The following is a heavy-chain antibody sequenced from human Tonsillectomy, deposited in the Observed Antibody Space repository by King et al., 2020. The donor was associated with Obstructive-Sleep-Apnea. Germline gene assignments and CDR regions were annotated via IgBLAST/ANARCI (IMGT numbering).Heavy chain of an antibody. CDR1: GGSISSYY. CDR2: IYYSGST. D-gene: IGHD2-21*02. V-gene: IGHV4-59*01. CDR3: ARGGGGDYPLNFDF. Sequence: QVQLQESGPGLVKPSETLSLTCTVSGGSISSYYWNWIRQPPGKALEWIGYIYYSGSTDYNPSLKSRVTISLDTSKKQFSLKLSSMTAADTAVYYCARGGGGDYPLNFDFWGQGTLVTVSS. J-gene: IGHJ4*02.